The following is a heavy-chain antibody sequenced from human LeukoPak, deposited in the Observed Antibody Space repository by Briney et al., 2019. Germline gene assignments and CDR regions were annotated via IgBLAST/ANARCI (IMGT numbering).Heavy chain of an antibody. Sequence: SVNVSCKAWRGTFSSYAMSWVRQTPGQGLEWMGRILPILGIANYAQKLRGGVAITPDKYTSAAYMEVSSLRSEDTAVYYCARVSPRFDCSGGSCYSFPEYWGQGTLVTVSS. D-gene: IGHD2-15*01. CDR3: ARVSPRFDCSGGSCYSFPEY. CDR1: RGTFSSYA. CDR2: ILPILGIA. J-gene: IGHJ4*02. V-gene: IGHV1-69*04.